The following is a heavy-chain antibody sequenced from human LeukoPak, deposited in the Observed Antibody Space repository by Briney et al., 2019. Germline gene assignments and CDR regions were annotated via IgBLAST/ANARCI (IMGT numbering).Heavy chain of an antibody. CDR2: INPNSGGT. J-gene: IGHJ5*02. D-gene: IGHD2-21*01. Sequence: ASVKVSCKASGYTFTGYYMHWVRQAPGQGLEWMGWINPNSGGTNYAQKFQGRVTMTRNTSVSTAYMELSSLRSEDTAVYYCARGPGGGDDPWGQGTLVTVSS. CDR3: ARGPGGGDDP. CDR1: GYTFTGYY. V-gene: IGHV1-2*02.